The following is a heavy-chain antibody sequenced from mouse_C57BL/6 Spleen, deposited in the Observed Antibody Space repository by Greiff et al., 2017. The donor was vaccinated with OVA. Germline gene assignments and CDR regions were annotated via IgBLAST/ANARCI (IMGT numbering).Heavy chain of an antibody. J-gene: IGHJ4*01. CDR2: IHPNSGST. V-gene: IGHV1-64*01. CDR3: ARRDYYGRGYAMDY. CDR1: GYTFTSYW. D-gene: IGHD1-1*01. Sequence: VQLQQPGAELVKPGASVKLSCKASGYTFTSYWMHWVKQRPGQGLEWIGMIHPNSGSTNYNEKFKSKATLTVEKSSSTAYMQRSSLTSEDSAVYYCARRDYYGRGYAMDYWGQGTSVTVSA.